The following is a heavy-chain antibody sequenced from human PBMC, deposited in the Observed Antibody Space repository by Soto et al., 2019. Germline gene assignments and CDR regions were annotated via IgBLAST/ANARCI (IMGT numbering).Heavy chain of an antibody. CDR2: INHSGST. Sequence: PXXTLSLTCAVYGGSFSGYYWNWIRRPPGKGLEWIGEINHSGSTNYNPSLKSRVTISVDTSKNQFSLKLSSVTAADTAVYYCARGGYSSGWDYYYYYYMDVWGKGTTVTVSS. D-gene: IGHD6-19*01. CDR1: GGSFSGYY. CDR3: ARGGYSSGWDYYYYYYMDV. J-gene: IGHJ6*03. V-gene: IGHV4-34*01.